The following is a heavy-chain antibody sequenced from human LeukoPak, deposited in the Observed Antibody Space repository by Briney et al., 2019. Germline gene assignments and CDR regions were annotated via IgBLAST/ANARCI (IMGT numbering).Heavy chain of an antibody. CDR2: ISSSSSYI. D-gene: IGHD4-17*01. CDR3: TKDPNGDYVGAFDP. CDR1: GFTFSSYS. J-gene: IGHJ5*02. Sequence: PGGSLRLSCAASGFTFSSYSMNWVRPAPGKGLEWVSSISSSSSYIYYADSVKGRFTISRDNSQNTLYLQMNSLRAEDTAVYYCTKDPNGDYVGAFDPWGQGTLVTVSS. V-gene: IGHV3-21*04.